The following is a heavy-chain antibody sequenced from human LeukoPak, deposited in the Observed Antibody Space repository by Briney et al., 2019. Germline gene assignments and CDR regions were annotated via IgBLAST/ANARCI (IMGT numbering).Heavy chain of an antibody. CDR1: GYTFTSYY. CDR3: ARAADILAGYYKGLYYYGMDV. V-gene: IGHV1-46*01. D-gene: IGHD3-9*01. CDR2: INPSGGST. Sequence: ASVKVSCKASGYTFTSYYMHWGRHPPGQGLGWMGIINPSGGSTSYAQKIQGRVTMTRDTSTSTVYMELSSLKAEDTAVYYCARAADILAGYYKGLYYYGMDVWGQGTTVSVSS. J-gene: IGHJ6*02.